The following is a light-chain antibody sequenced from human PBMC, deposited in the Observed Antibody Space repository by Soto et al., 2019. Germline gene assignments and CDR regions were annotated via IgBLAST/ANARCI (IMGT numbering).Light chain of an antibody. V-gene: IGLV3-21*02. Sequence: SYELTQPPSVSVAPGQTARISCGGDNIGSKVVHWFQQKPGQAPLLVVYDDRARPSGIPERFSGSSSGTTVTLTISGAQVEDEADYYCYSAADNRLVVFGGGTKLTVL. CDR2: DDR. CDR3: YSAADNRLVV. J-gene: IGLJ2*01. CDR1: NIGSKV.